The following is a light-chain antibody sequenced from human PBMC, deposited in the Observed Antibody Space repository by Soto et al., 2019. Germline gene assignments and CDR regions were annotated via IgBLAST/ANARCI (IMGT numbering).Light chain of an antibody. CDR3: CSFAGSFYV. CDR2: EVS. V-gene: IGLV2-11*01. Sequence: QSALTQPRSVSGSPGQSVAISCTGTSRDVDAYDFVYWYQHHPGKAPKLIISEVSKRPSGVSHRFSGSKSGNTASLTISGLQAEDEADYFCCSFAGSFYVFGTGTKLTVL. CDR1: SRDVDAYDF. J-gene: IGLJ1*01.